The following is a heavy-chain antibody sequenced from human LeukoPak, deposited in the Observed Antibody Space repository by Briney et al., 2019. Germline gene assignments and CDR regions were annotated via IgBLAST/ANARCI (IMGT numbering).Heavy chain of an antibody. CDR3: ARGTMNLDF. V-gene: IGHV1-2*02. J-gene: IGHJ1*01. CDR1: GYSFTGYY. Sequence: WASVKVSCKASGYSFTGYYMHWVRQAPGQGLEWMGWLNPYSGDTAYAQKFQGRVTLTRDTSISTVYMEVSRLRSDDTAVYYCARGTMNLDFWGQGTLVIVSS. D-gene: IGHD3-22*01. CDR2: LNPYSGDT.